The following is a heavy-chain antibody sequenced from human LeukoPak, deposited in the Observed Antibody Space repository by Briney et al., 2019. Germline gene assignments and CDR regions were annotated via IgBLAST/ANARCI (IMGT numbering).Heavy chain of an antibody. CDR2: FHNSRTT. V-gene: IGHV4-59*01. J-gene: IGHJ5*02. CDR1: GGSISGYS. D-gene: IGHD3-10*01. Sequence: PSETLSLTCTVSGGSISGYSWTWIRQRPGQGLEWIGYFHNSRTTSYNPSLTGRVIISVDTAMDQISLKLNSVTAADTAVYYCARGHLGLSPWGQGTLVTVSS. CDR3: ARGHLGLSP.